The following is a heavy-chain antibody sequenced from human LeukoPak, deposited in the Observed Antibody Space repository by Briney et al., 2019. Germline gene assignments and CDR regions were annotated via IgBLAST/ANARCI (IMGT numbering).Heavy chain of an antibody. J-gene: IGHJ5*02. CDR2: IIPIFGTA. V-gene: IGHV1-69*05. D-gene: IGHD3-10*01. CDR1: GGTFSSYA. Sequence: GASVKFSCKASGGTFSSYAISWVRQAPGQGLEWMGGIIPIFGTANYAQKFQGRVTMTRDTSTSTVYMELSSLRSEDTAVYYCAGDRLWFGPFDPWGQGTLVTVSS. CDR3: AGDRLWFGPFDP.